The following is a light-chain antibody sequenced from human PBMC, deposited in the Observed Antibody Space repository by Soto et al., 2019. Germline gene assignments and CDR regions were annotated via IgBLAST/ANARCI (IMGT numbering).Light chain of an antibody. CDR3: SSYAGSNNFV. Sequence: QSVLTQPPSASGSPGQSVTISCTGTSSDVGGYNYVSWYQQHPGKAPKFIIYEVSKRPSGVPDRFSGSKSGNTASLTVSRLQAEDEAAYYCSSYAGSNNFVFGTGTKVTVL. J-gene: IGLJ1*01. CDR1: SSDVGGYNY. V-gene: IGLV2-8*01. CDR2: EVS.